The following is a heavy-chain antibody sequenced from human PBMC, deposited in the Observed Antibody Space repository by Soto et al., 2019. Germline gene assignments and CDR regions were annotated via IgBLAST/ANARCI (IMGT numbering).Heavy chain of an antibody. Sequence: PGGSLRLSCAASGFTFSAYSMNWVRQAPGKGLEWVSYISSSSSTIFYTDSVKGRFTISRDNSKNTLYLQMGSLRAEDMAVYYCARENGARTYYYGSGSYPHWFDPWGQGTLVTVSS. V-gene: IGHV3-48*01. CDR2: ISSSSSTI. CDR3: ARENGARTYYYGSGSYPHWFDP. J-gene: IGHJ5*02. CDR1: GFTFSAYS. D-gene: IGHD3-10*01.